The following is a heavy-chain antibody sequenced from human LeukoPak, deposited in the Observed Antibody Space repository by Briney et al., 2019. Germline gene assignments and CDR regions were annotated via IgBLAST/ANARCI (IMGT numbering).Heavy chain of an antibody. Sequence: GGSLRLSCAASGFTFSSYAMSWVRQAPGKGLEWVSSVSASGGSTAYTDSVKGRFIISRDNFKNTLYLQMNSLRAEDTAVYYCAKALSQYYFDYWGPGTLVIVSS. J-gene: IGHJ4*02. V-gene: IGHV3-23*01. CDR3: AKALSQYYFDY. CDR1: GFTFSSYA. CDR2: VSASGGST.